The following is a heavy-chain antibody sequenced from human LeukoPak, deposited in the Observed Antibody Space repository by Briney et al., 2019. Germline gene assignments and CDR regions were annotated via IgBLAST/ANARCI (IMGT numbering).Heavy chain of an antibody. CDR2: ISDSGGST. V-gene: IGHV3-23*01. CDR1: GFTFSSYG. Sequence: PGGSLRLSXAASGFTFSSYGMGWVRQAPGKGLEWVSSISDSGGSTYYSDSVKSRFTISRDNSKNTPYLQMNSLRAGDAALYYCAKPGAGGSYFDSWGQGTQVTVSS. CDR3: AKPGAGGSYFDS. D-gene: IGHD1-14*01. J-gene: IGHJ4*02.